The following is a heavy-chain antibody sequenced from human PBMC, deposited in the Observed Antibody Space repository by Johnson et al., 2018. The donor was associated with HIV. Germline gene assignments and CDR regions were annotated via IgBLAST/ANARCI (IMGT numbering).Heavy chain of an antibody. J-gene: IGHJ3*02. V-gene: IGHV3-23*04. Sequence: EVQLVESGGGVVQPGRSLRLSCAASGFTFSSYAMSWVRQAPGKGLEWVSAISGSGGSTYYADSVKGRFTISRDNSKNTLYLQMNSLRAEDTAGYYCAGGGWGDALEIWGQGTMVTVSS. CDR1: GFTFSSYA. D-gene: IGHD3-16*01. CDR3: AGGGWGDALEI. CDR2: ISGSGGST.